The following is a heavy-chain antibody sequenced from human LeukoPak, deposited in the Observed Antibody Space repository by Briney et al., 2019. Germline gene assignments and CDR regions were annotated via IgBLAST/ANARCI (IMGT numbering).Heavy chain of an antibody. Sequence: MPSETLSLTCSVSGGSISSTTHYWGWIRQPPGKGLEWIGEIYHSGSTNYNPSLKSRVTISVDKSKNQFSLKLSSVTAADTAVYYCARDALCSSTSCYGSYFDYWGQGTLVTVSS. D-gene: IGHD2-2*01. V-gene: IGHV4-39*07. J-gene: IGHJ4*02. CDR1: GGSISSTTHY. CDR2: IYHSGST. CDR3: ARDALCSSTSCYGSYFDY.